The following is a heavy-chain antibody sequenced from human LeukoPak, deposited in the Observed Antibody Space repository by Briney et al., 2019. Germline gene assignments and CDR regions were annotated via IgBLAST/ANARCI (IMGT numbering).Heavy chain of an antibody. CDR2: IWYGGSNK. Sequence: PGRSLRLSCAASGFTFSSHAMHWVRQAPGKGLEWVAVIWYGGSNKYYADSVKGRFTISRDNSKNTLYLQMNSLRAEDTAVYYCAKDSIAAAGGYFDYWGQGTLVTVSS. V-gene: IGHV3-30*04. J-gene: IGHJ4*02. CDR1: GFTFSSHA. D-gene: IGHD6-13*01. CDR3: AKDSIAAAGGYFDY.